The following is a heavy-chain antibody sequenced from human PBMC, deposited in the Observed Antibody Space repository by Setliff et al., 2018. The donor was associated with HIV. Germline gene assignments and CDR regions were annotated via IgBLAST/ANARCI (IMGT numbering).Heavy chain of an antibody. V-gene: IGHV3-23*01. CDR3: AKDPPGFSHFLDY. CDR1: GFSFKIYA. CDR2: ISDTADKT. Sequence: GGSLRLSCAASGFSFKIYAMSWVRQAPGKGLEWVSTISDTADKTYYADSVKGRFTISRDNSKNTLFLQVNSLRAGDTAVYFCAKDPPGFSHFLDYWGQGAVVTVSS. J-gene: IGHJ4*02.